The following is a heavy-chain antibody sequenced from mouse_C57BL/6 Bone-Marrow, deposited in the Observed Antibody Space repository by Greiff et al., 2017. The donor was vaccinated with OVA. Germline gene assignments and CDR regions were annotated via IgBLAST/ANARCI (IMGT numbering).Heavy chain of an antibody. Sequence: VQLQQPGAELVRPGTSVKLSCKASGYTFTSYWMHWVKQRPGQGLEWIGVIDPSDSYTNYNQKFKGKATLTVDTSSSTAYMQLSSLTSEDSAVYYCALYSNYEDYWGQGTTLTVSS. CDR1: GYTFTSYW. J-gene: IGHJ2*01. CDR2: IDPSDSYT. CDR3: ALYSNYEDY. V-gene: IGHV1-59*01. D-gene: IGHD2-5*01.